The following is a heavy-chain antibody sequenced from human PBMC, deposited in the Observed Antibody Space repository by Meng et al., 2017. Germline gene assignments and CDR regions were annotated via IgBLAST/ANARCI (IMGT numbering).Heavy chain of an antibody. Sequence: ASVKVSCKASGYTFTTYYMHWVRQAPGQGLEWMGWINPKSGATTYAQKFQGRVAMTRDTSISTVYMELRSLRSDDTAVYYCARDSTLVRFPFDYWGQGTLVTVSS. V-gene: IGHV1-2*02. CDR1: GYTFTTYY. CDR2: INPKSGAT. J-gene: IGHJ4*02. D-gene: IGHD3-3*01. CDR3: ARDSTLVRFPFDY.